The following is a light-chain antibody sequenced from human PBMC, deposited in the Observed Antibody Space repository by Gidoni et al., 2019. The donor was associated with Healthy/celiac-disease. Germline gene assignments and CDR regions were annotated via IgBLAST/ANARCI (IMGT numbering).Light chain of an antibody. V-gene: IGKV1-5*03. CDR2: KAS. CDR1: QSISSW. Sequence: DIHMTQSPSTMSASVGDRVTITCRSSQSISSWLAWYQQKPGKAPKLLIYKASSLESGVPSRFSGSGSGTEFTLTISRLQPDDFATYYCQQYNSYSAITFGQGTRLEIK. J-gene: IGKJ5*01. CDR3: QQYNSYSAIT.